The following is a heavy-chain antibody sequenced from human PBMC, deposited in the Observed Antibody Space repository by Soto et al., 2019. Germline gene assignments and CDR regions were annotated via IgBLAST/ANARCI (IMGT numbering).Heavy chain of an antibody. CDR3: ASYYDSSGQGPNFDY. V-gene: IGHV3-30-3*01. Sequence: VGSLRLSCAASGFTFSSYAMHWVRQAPGKGLEWVAVISYDGSNKYYADSVKGRFTTSRDNSKNTLYLQMNSLRAEDTAVYYCASYYDSSGQGPNFDYWGQGTLVTVSS. J-gene: IGHJ4*02. CDR1: GFTFSSYA. CDR2: ISYDGSNK. D-gene: IGHD3-22*01.